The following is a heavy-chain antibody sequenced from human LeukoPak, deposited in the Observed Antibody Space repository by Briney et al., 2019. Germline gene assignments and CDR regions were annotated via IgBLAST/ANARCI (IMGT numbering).Heavy chain of an antibody. CDR1: GFRLEEHP. V-gene: IGHV3-9*01. D-gene: IGHD6-13*01. J-gene: IGHJ4*02. Sequence: GGPLTLPCAPSGFRLEEHPKHGPPQAPGKAREWFSDISWNSSRIGYAASVKGRFTISRDNATNSLYLQMNSRASEDTALYYCAKDKYSSSLSAFDYWGQGTLVTVSS. CDR3: AKDKYSSSLSAFDY. CDR2: ISWNSSRI.